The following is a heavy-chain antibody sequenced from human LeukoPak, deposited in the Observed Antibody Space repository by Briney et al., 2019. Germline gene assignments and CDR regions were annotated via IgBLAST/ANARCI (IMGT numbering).Heavy chain of an antibody. CDR3: AIDFWSGPPDAFDI. CDR1: GFTFSSYW. J-gene: IGHJ3*02. CDR2: INSDGSST. Sequence: GGSLRLSCAASGFTFSSYWMHWVRQAPGKGLVWVSRINSDGSSTSYADSVKGRFTISRDDAKNTLYLQMNSLRAEDTAVYYCAIDFWSGPPDAFDIWGQGTMVTVSS. V-gene: IGHV3-74*01. D-gene: IGHD3-3*01.